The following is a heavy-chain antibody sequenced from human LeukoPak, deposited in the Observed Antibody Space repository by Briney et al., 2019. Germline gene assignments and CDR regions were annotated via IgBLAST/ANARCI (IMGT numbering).Heavy chain of an antibody. CDR3: ARWASSCTSGSCPFYFDF. J-gene: IGHJ4*02. CDR2: IIPIFAIT. CDR1: GGTFSRYT. V-gene: IGHV1-69*02. Sequence: SVKVSCKASGGTFSRYTTNWVRQAPGQGLEWMGRIIPIFAITDFAQKFRGRVTITADKSTSTAYMELTSLSPEDTAVYYCARWASSCTSGSCPFYFDFWGQGALVTVSS. D-gene: IGHD2-15*01.